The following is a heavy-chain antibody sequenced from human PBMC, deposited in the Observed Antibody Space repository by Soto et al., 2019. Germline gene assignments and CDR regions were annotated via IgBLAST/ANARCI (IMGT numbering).Heavy chain of an antibody. CDR1: GFTLGIYA. D-gene: IGHD6-13*01. J-gene: IGHJ4*02. V-gene: IGHV3-49*03. Sequence: PGGSLRLSCTASGFTLGIYALSWFRQAQGKGREWVGFIRSKAYGGTTEYAASVKGRFTISRDDSKSIAYLQMNSLKTEDTAVYYCTRDLSGSIAAAGPFDYWGQGTLVTVSS. CDR2: IRSKAYGGTT. CDR3: TRDLSGSIAAAGPFDY.